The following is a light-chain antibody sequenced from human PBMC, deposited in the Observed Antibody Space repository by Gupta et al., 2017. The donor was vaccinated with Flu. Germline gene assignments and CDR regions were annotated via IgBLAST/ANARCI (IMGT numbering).Light chain of an antibody. J-gene: IGLJ1*01. Sequence: TSSDVGGYNYVSWYQQHPGKAPKLILYDVSNRPSGVSSRFSGSKSGNTASLTISGLQAEDEADYHCSSYTSGSSYVFGTGTKVSVL. CDR1: SSDVGGYNY. CDR3: SSYTSGSSYV. CDR2: DVS. V-gene: IGLV2-14*04.